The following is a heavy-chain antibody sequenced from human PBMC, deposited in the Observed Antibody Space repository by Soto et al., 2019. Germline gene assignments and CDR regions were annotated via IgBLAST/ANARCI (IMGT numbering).Heavy chain of an antibody. V-gene: IGHV3-23*01. J-gene: IGHJ6*02. CDR1: GFTFISYA. CDR2: ISCSGGST. CDR3: AKDRVTMIVVYGMDV. Sequence: PGGSLRLSCASSGFTFISYAMSWVRQAPGKGLEWVSAISCSGGSTYYADSVKGRFTISRDNSKNTLYLQMNSLRAEDTAVYYCAKDRVTMIVVYGMDVWGQGTTVTVSS. D-gene: IGHD3-22*01.